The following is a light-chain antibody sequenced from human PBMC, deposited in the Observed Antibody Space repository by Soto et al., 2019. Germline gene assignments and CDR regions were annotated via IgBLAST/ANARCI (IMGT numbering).Light chain of an antibody. CDR2: GAS. V-gene: IGKV3-20*01. J-gene: IGKJ5*01. CDR3: NHYGGSPIT. CDR1: QSVNSDY. Sequence: EIVLTQSPGTLSLSPGECATLSCRARQSVNSDYLGWFQQKPGQATRLLIYGASTRATGIPDRFSGSGSGTDFTLTISRLEPEEFAVYYCNHYGGSPITVGQGTRLEIK.